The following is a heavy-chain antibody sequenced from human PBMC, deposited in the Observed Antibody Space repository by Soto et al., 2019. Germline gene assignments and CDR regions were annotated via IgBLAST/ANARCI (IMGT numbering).Heavy chain of an antibody. D-gene: IGHD6-19*01. V-gene: IGHV4-39*01. CDR1: GDSVTSSSFY. CDR3: ARLRDPSGWFRASHYLYNMDV. J-gene: IGHJ6*02. CDR2: VYPEAST. Sequence: SETLSLTCSVSGDSVTSSSFYWGCMRQPTGMGLEWIGSVYPEASTYAHPSLKSGVTISLDTSMNQLSLKVRSVTAADSAVYYCARLRDPSGWFRASHYLYNMDVWAQGATVTVSS.